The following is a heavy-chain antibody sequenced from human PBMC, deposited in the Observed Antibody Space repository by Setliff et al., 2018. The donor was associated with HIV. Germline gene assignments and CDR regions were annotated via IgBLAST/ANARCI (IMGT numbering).Heavy chain of an antibody. CDR1: GYTFTNYY. J-gene: IGHJ3*02. Sequence: GASVKVSCKASGYTFTNYYIHWVRQAPGQGLEWMGIINPSGGSTTYAQKFQGRVTMTRDTSTSTVYMELSSLRSEDTAVYYCARDDVGYCSGGSCYHLFDTFDIWGQGTVVTVSS. CDR2: INPSGGST. D-gene: IGHD2-15*01. CDR3: ARDDVGYCSGGSCYHLFDTFDI. V-gene: IGHV1-46*01.